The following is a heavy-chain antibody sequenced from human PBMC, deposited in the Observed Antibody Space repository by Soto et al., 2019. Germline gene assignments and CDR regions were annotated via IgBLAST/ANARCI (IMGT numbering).Heavy chain of an antibody. D-gene: IGHD6-19*01. CDR1: GFTFSTYA. CDR3: VKEVVNSGWTYFDY. CDR2: ISDSGGRT. V-gene: IGHV3-23*01. Sequence: PGGSLRLSCAASGFTFSTYAMSWVRQAPGKGLEWVSAISDSGGRTYYVDSVKGRFTISRDNSKNTLYLQMNSLRAEDTAVYFCVKEVVNSGWTYFDYWGQGTLVPVSS. J-gene: IGHJ4*02.